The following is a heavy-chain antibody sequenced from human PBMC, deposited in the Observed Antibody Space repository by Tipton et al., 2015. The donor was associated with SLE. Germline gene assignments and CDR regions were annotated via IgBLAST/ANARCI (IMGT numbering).Heavy chain of an antibody. Sequence: TLSLTCTVSGGSLSSYFWSWVRQAPGKGLEWIASIHYRGALYYDPSLESRVTISVDLSNNQFSLRVTSVTAADMAKYYCARHADIAVMRHGMDVWGQGTTVIVSS. D-gene: IGHD6-19*01. J-gene: IGHJ6*02. CDR2: IHYRGAL. CDR3: ARHADIAVMRHGMDV. V-gene: IGHV4-59*08. CDR1: GGSLSSYF.